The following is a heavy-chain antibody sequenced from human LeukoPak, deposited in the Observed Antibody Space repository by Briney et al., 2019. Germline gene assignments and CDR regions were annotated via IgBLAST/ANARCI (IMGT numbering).Heavy chain of an antibody. CDR3: ARDSYYYASGGEFDP. CDR2: ISFDGSDK. CDR1: GFTFSSYA. D-gene: IGHD3-10*01. V-gene: IGHV3-30-3*01. J-gene: IGHJ5*02. Sequence: GGSLRLSYAAFGFTFSSYAMHWVRQAPGKGLEWVSVISFDGSDKYYADSVKGRFTVSRDKSKNTLYLQMNSLRPEDTAIYYCARDSYYYASGGEFDPWGQGTLVTVSS.